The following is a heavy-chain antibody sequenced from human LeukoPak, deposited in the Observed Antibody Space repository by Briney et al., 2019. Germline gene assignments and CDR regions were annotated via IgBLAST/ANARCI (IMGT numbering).Heavy chain of an antibody. J-gene: IGHJ3*02. Sequence: SETLSLTCTVSGGSISTYYWSWIRQPPGKGLEWIGYIYYTGSTSYNPSLKSRVTMSLDASKNQLSLKLTSVTAADTAVYYCARELITKADAFDIWGQGTMVTVSS. V-gene: IGHV4-59*12. D-gene: IGHD1-20*01. CDR1: GGSISTYY. CDR3: ARELITKADAFDI. CDR2: IYYTGST.